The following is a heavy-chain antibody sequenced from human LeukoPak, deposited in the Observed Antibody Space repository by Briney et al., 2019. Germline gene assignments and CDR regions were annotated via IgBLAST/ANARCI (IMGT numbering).Heavy chain of an antibody. CDR2: ISTSSSYI. V-gene: IGHV3-21*04. CDR1: GFTFSSHS. CDR3: ARDSGDFWSGYFAY. D-gene: IGHD3-3*01. Sequence: AGGSLRLSCAASGFTFSSHSMNWVRQAPGKGLEWVSSISTSSSYIYYADSVKGRFTISRDNAKNSLYLQMNSLRAEDTALYYCARDSGDFWSGYFAYWGQGTLVTVSS. J-gene: IGHJ4*02.